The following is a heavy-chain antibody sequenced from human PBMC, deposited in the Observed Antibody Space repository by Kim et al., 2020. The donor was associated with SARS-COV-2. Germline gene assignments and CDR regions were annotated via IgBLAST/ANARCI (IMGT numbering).Heavy chain of an antibody. Sequence: NPSLNSRVTRSVDPSKNQCSLKLSSVTAADTAVYYCARGPYSSGGAGFDYWGQGTLVTVST. CDR3: ARGPYSSGGAGFDY. V-gene: IGHV4-59*09. D-gene: IGHD6-19*01. J-gene: IGHJ4*02.